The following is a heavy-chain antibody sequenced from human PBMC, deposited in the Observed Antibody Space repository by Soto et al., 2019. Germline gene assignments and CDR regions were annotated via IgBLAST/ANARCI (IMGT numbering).Heavy chain of an antibody. CDR3: TIVRVADSALDH. CDR2: MSYDGSDT. D-gene: IGHD3-10*02. Sequence: HPGGSLRLSCVGSGFIFSNNGMHWVRQTPGKGLEWVAFMSYDGSDTFYADSVKGRFTISRDNSKDTLFLHMSNLRAEDTAMYYCTIVRVADSALDHWGQGTLVTVSS. J-gene: IGHJ4*02. V-gene: IGHV3-30*02. CDR1: GFIFSNNG.